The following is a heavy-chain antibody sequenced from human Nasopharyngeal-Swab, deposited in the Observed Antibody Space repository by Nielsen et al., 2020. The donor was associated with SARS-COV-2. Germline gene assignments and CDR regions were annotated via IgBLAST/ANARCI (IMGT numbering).Heavy chain of an antibody. V-gene: IGHV3-23*01. CDR2: ISGSGGST. CDR1: GFSLSDHY. J-gene: IGHJ4*02. D-gene: IGHD6-19*01. Sequence: GESLKISCVASGFSLSDHYMSWVRQAPGKGLEWVSAISGSGGSTYYADSVKGRFTISRDNSKNTLYLQMNSLRAEDTAVYYCAKGGSGWPFDYWGQGTLVTVSS. CDR3: AKGGSGWPFDY.